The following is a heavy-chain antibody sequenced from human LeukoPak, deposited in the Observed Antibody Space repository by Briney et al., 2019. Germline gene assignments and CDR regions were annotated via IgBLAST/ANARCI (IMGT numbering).Heavy chain of an antibody. D-gene: IGHD5-12*01. CDR3: ARDSGHSGYDLDY. Sequence: PGGSLRLSCAASGFTFSSYSMNWVRQAPGKGLEWVSSISRSSSYIYYADSVKGRFTISRDNAKNSLYLQMNSLRAEDTAVYYCARDSGHSGYDLDYWGQGTLVTVSS. J-gene: IGHJ4*02. CDR2: ISRSSSYI. CDR1: GFTFSSYS. V-gene: IGHV3-21*01.